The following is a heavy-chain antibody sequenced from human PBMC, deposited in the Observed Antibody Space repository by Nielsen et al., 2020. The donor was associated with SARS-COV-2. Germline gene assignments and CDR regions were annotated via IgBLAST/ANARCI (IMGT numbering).Heavy chain of an antibody. Sequence: VRQAPGKGLEWVSAISGSGGSTYYADSVKGRFTISRDNSKNTLYLQMNSLRAEDTAVYYCASELLWFGKLSRDYWGQGTLVTVSS. V-gene: IGHV3-23*01. J-gene: IGHJ4*02. CDR2: ISGSGGST. D-gene: IGHD3-10*01. CDR3: ASELLWFGKLSRDY.